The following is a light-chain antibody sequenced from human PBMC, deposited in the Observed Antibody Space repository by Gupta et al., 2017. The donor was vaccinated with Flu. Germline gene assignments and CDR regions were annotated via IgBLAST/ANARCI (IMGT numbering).Light chain of an antibody. Sequence: DIVMTQSPDSLTVSLGVRATINCKPSQSLLYSSNNENYLAWYQQRPGQPPKLLIYWASTRQSGVPDRFSGSGSGTDFTLAISSLQAEDAAVYYCQQDYTTPFTFGPGTKVEIK. CDR3: QQDYTTPFT. J-gene: IGKJ3*01. V-gene: IGKV4-1*01. CDR1: QSLLYSSNNENY. CDR2: WAS.